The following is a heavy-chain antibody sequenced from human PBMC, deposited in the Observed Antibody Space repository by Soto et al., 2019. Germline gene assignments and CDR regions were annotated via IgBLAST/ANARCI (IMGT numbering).Heavy chain of an antibody. V-gene: IGHV3-23*01. J-gene: IGHJ6*02. CDR3: AKDVVVLVVAATPRYYGMDV. CDR1: GFTFSSYA. CDR2: ISGSGGST. D-gene: IGHD2-15*01. Sequence: PGGSLRLSGAASGFTFSSYAVSWVRQAPGKGLEWVSAISGSGGSTYYADSVKGRFTISRDNSKNTLYLQMNSLRAEDTAVYYCAKDVVVLVVAATPRYYGMDVWSQGTTVTVSS.